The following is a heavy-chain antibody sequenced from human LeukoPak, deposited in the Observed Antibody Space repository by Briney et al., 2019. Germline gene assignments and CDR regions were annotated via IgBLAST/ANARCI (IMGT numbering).Heavy chain of an antibody. Sequence: SETLSLTCAVYGGSFSGYYWSWIRQPPGKGLEWIGYIYYSGSTNYNPSLKSRVTISVDTSKNQFSLKLSSVTAADTAVYYCARLGYSGYDSLDWFDPWGQGTLVTVSS. CDR1: GGSFSGYY. J-gene: IGHJ5*02. CDR2: IYYSGST. D-gene: IGHD5-12*01. V-gene: IGHV4-59*08. CDR3: ARLGYSGYDSLDWFDP.